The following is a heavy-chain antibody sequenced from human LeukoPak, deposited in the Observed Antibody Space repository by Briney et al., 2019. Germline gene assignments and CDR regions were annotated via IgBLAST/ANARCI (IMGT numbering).Heavy chain of an antibody. CDR2: ISGSGGST. CDR1: GFTFSSYG. J-gene: IGHJ6*03. V-gene: IGHV3-23*01. CDR3: AKDRGTSWTYYYYMDV. Sequence: GGSLRLSCAASGFTFSSYGMSWVRQAPGKGLEWVSAISGSGGSTYYADSVKGRFTISRDNSENSLYLQMNSLRAEDTALYFCAKDRGTSWTYYYYMDVWGKGTTVTVSS. D-gene: IGHD6-13*01.